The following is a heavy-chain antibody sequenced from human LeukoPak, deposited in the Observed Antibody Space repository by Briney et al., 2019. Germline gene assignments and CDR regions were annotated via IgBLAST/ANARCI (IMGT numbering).Heavy chain of an antibody. CDR1: GFTFSSYG. Sequence: GGSLSLSCAASGFTFSSYGMNWVRQAQGKGLEGVSFISSSSSTIYYADSVKGRFTISRDNAKNSLYLQMNSLRAEDTAVYYCARDRGGSYSAIDYWGQGTLVTVSS. CDR2: ISSSSSTI. V-gene: IGHV3-48*04. CDR3: ARDRGGSYSAIDY. J-gene: IGHJ4*02. D-gene: IGHD1-26*01.